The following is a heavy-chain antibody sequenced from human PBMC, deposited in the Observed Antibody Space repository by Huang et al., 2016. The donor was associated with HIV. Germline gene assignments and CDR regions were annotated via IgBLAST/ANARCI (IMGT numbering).Heavy chain of an antibody. CDR2: ISSSGSST. V-gene: IGHV3-74*01. CDR1: GFTFSSYW. Sequence: EVQLVESGGGLVQPGGSLRLSCAASGFTFSSYWMHWVRQAPGKGVVWVSRISSSGSSTSYADSVKCRFTISRDNAKNTLYLQMNSLRAEDTAVYFCARGSVGATAGGFDVWGQGTMVTVSS. D-gene: IGHD1-26*01. CDR3: ARGSVGATAGGFDV. J-gene: IGHJ3*01.